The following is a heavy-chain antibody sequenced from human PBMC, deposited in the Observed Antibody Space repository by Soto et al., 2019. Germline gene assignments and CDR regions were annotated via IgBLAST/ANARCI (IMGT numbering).Heavy chain of an antibody. Sequence: SETLSLTCTVSGGSITSGGYYWTWIRQHPGKGLEWIGYIQYSGTTYYNPSLKSRVTISVDTSKNQFSLKLRSVTAADTAVYYCARGKPQYYYDSSGSGAIDFWGQGTLVTVSS. CDR3: ARGKPQYYYDSSGSGAIDF. CDR1: GGSITSGGYY. CDR2: IQYSGTT. D-gene: IGHD3-22*01. J-gene: IGHJ4*02. V-gene: IGHV4-31*03.